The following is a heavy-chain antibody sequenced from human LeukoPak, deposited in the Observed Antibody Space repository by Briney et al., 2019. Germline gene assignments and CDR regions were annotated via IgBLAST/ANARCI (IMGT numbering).Heavy chain of an antibody. D-gene: IGHD5-18*01. CDR1: GFTFSGSW. V-gene: IGHV3-7*01. J-gene: IGHJ4*02. CDR2: IKQNGNEK. Sequence: GGSLRLSCAASGFTFSGSWMGWVRQAPGKGLEWVAIIKQNGNEKYYVDSVKGRSTISRDNAKNSLFFQMNSLRAEDTAVYFCVLGYSYGYLFDYWGQGTLVTVSS. CDR3: VLGYSYGYLFDY.